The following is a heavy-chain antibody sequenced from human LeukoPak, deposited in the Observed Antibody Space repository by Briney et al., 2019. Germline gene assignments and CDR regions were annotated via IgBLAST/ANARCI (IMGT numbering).Heavy chain of an antibody. V-gene: IGHV4-59*01. Sequence: PSETLSLTCTVSGGSISSYYWSWIRQPPGKGLEWIGYIHYTGGTNYNPSLKSRVTILVDTSKNQFSLKLNSVTAADTAVYYCARDGVGATVFGYWGQGTLVTVSS. CDR2: IHYTGGT. D-gene: IGHD1-26*01. J-gene: IGHJ4*02. CDR3: ARDGVGATVFGY. CDR1: GGSISSYY.